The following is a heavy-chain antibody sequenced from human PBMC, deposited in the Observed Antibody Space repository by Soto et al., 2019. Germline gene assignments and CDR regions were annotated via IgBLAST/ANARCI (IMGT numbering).Heavy chain of an antibody. CDR3: ARGVYGDPLDY. D-gene: IGHD4-17*01. CDR2: INAGNSNT. CDR1: GYTFTDYL. Sequence: QVQLVQSGAEEKKPGASLKVSCKASGYTFTDYLMHWVRQAPGQRLEWMGWINAGNSNTKYSRNFQGRVTIITDTSANTAYMDLSSLKSEDTAVYYCARGVYGDPLDYWGQGTLVTVSS. J-gene: IGHJ4*02. V-gene: IGHV1-3*05.